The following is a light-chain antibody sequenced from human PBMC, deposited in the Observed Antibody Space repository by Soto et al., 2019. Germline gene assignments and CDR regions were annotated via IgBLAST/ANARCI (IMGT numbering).Light chain of an antibody. CDR3: AAWDDSLSGHVV. J-gene: IGLJ2*01. Sequence: QSVLTQPPSVSGTPGQRVTISCSGSSSNIGSNYVYWYQQLPGTAPKLLIYRNNQRPSGVPDRFSGSKSGTSASLAISGLRSEDEADYYCAAWDDSLSGHVVFGGGTKLTVL. V-gene: IGLV1-47*01. CDR1: SSNIGSNY. CDR2: RNN.